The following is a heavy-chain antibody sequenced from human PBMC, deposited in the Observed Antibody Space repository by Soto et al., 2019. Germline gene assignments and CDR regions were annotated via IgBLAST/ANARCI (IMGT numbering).Heavy chain of an antibody. V-gene: IGHV3-30*18. CDR3: ANSLTTWELLPGPIDY. CDR1: GFTFSSYG. Sequence: QVQLVESGGGVVQPGRSLRLSCAASGFTFSSYGMHWVRQAPGKGPEWVAVISYDGSNKYYADSVKGRFTISRDNSKNTMYLQMNTLRTEDTAVYYCANSLTTWELLPGPIDYWGQGTLVTVSS. CDR2: ISYDGSNK. J-gene: IGHJ4*02. D-gene: IGHD1-26*01.